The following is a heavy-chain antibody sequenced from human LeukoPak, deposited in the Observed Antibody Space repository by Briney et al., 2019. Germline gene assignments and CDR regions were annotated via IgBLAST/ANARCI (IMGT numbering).Heavy chain of an antibody. CDR2: ISSSSSYI. CDR3: ARVGAVAGIVDY. V-gene: IGHV3-21*01. D-gene: IGHD6-19*01. J-gene: IGHJ4*02. CDR1: GFTFSIYS. Sequence: PGGSLRLSCAASGFTFSIYSMNWVRQAPGKGLEWVSSISSSSSYIYYADSVKGRFTISRDNAKNSLYLQMNSLRAEDTAVYYCARVGAVAGIVDYWGQGTLVTVSS.